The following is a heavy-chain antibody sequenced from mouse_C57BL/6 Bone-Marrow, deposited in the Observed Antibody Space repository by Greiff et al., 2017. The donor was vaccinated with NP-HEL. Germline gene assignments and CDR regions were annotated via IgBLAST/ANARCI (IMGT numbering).Heavy chain of an antibody. J-gene: IGHJ1*03. D-gene: IGHD2-4*01. V-gene: IGHV3-8*01. CDR1: GYSITSDY. Sequence: EVKLMESGPGLAKPSQTLSLTCSVTGYSITSDYWNWIRKFPGNKLEYMGYISYSGSTYYNPSLKSRISITRDTSKNQYYLQLNSVTTEDTATYYCARCGGLRRKGRYFDVWGTGTTVTVSS. CDR2: ISYSGST. CDR3: ARCGGLRRKGRYFDV.